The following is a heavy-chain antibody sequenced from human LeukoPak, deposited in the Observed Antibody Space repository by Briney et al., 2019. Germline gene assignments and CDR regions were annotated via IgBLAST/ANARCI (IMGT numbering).Heavy chain of an antibody. CDR1: GGSITYYC. J-gene: IGHJ3*02. Sequence: SETLSLTCSVSGGSITYYCWSWIRQPAGKGLEWIGRIQTSGKTNYNPSLKSRVTMSVDTSKNQFSLKLSSVTAADTAVYYCVRDVGTSDAFDIWGQGTMVIVSS. CDR2: IQTSGKT. CDR3: VRDVGTSDAFDI. V-gene: IGHV4-4*07. D-gene: IGHD1-1*01.